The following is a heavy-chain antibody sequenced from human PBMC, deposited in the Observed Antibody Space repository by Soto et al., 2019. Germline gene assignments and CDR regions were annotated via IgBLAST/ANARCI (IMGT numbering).Heavy chain of an antibody. CDR1: GGSISSYY. V-gene: IGHV4-59*01. CDR2: IYYSGST. D-gene: IGHD3-16*01. CDR3: ARVRGKENWFDP. Sequence: SETLSLTCTVSGGSISSYYWSWIRQPPGKGLEWIGYIYYSGSTNYNPSLKSRVTISVDTSKNQFSLKLSSVTAADTAVYYCARVRGKENWFDPWGQGTLVTVSS. J-gene: IGHJ5*02.